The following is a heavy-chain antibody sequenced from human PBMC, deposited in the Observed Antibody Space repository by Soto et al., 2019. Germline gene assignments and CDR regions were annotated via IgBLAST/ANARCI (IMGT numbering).Heavy chain of an antibody. CDR3: ARNGSYYDFWSGYYFGGGMDV. D-gene: IGHD3-3*01. Sequence: SETLSLTCAVYGGSFSGYYWSWIRQPPGKGLEWIGEINHSGSTNYNPSLKSRVTISVDTSKNQFSLKLSSVTAADTAVYYCARNGSYYDFWSGYYFGGGMDVWGQGTTVTVSS. CDR1: GGSFSGYY. V-gene: IGHV4-34*01. CDR2: INHSGST. J-gene: IGHJ6*02.